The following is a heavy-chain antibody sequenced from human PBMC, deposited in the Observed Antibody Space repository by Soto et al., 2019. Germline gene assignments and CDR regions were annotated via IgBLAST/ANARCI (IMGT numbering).Heavy chain of an antibody. CDR3: AQGWNYLPK. D-gene: IGHD1-7*01. CDR2: ITSDGGTT. V-gene: IGHV3-23*01. J-gene: IGHJ4*02. Sequence: XVCLRLSCVASGFTFNNLGMTWVRQAPGKGLEWVSGITSDGGTTYYADSVKGRLTISRDNSKNTLYAQVNSLRDEDTAVYYCAQGWNYLPKWGQGTMVTVSS. CDR1: GFTFNNLG.